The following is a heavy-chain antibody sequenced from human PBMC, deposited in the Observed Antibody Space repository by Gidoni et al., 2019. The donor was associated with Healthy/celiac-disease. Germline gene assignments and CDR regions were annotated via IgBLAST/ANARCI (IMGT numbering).Heavy chain of an antibody. J-gene: IGHJ4*02. D-gene: IGHD3-22*01. CDR3: AREGIVVVTGGYFDY. CDR2: IKRDGSEK. Sequence: EVQLVASGGGLVQPGGSLSPSCAASGFTFSSYWMGWGRQAPGKGLEWVANIKRDGSEKYYVDSVKGRFTISRDNAKNSLYLQMKGLRAEDTAVYYCAREGIVVVTGGYFDYWGQGTLVTVSS. V-gene: IGHV3-7*01. CDR1: GFTFSSYW.